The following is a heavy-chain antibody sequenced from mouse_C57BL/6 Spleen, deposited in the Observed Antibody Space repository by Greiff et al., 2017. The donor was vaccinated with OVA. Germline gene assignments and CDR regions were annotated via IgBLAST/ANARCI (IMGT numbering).Heavy chain of an antibody. Sequence: EVQLQQSGPELVKPGASVKISCKASGYTFTDYYMNWVKQSHGKSLEWIGDINPNNGGTSYNQKFKGKATLTVDKSSSTAYMELRSLTSEDSAVYYCARSAGDTGGFAYWGQGTLVTVSA. V-gene: IGHV1-26*01. CDR3: ARSAGDTGGFAY. CDR1: GYTFTDYY. D-gene: IGHD2-13*01. CDR2: INPNNGGT. J-gene: IGHJ3*01.